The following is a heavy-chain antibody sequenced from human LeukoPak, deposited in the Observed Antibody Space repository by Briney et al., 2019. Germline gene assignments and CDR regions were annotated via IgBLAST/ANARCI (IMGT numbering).Heavy chain of an antibody. CDR1: GYSFTSYG. CDR3: AREMGYSYGHPQGAFDI. V-gene: IGHV1-18*01. Sequence: GASVKVSCKASGYSFTSYGFNWVRQAPGQGLEWMGWMSAYNGKTNYAHSLQGRVTVTADTSTSTAYMELRSLRSEDTAVYYCAREMGYSYGHPQGAFDIWGQGTMVTVSS. D-gene: IGHD5-18*01. CDR2: MSAYNGKT. J-gene: IGHJ3*02.